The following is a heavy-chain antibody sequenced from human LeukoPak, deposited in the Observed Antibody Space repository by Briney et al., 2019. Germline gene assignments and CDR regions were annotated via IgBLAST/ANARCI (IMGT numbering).Heavy chain of an antibody. J-gene: IGHJ4*02. D-gene: IGHD1-26*01. V-gene: IGHV4-59*02. Sequence: SETLSLTCTVAGGSVSSYFWSWIRQPPGKGLEWIGYISYSGTTNYNPSLKSRVTISVDTPKNQFSLKLSSVTAADTAIYYCASTGELLGVQYFDYWGQGTLVTVSS. CDR1: GGSVSSYF. CDR3: ASTGELLGVQYFDY. CDR2: ISYSGTT.